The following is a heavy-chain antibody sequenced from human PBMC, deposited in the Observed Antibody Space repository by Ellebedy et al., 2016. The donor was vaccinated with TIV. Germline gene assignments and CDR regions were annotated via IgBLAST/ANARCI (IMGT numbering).Heavy chain of an antibody. CDR1: GDSISTSGYS. CDR3: ARARTTVTTFWFDP. Sequence: SETLSLTXAVSGDSISTSGYSWSWIRRPPGKGLEYIGHIYHDGSAYYNPSLRSRVTLSVDRSKNQLSLNLTSVTATDTAVYYCARARTTVTTFWFDPWGQGTLVTVSS. D-gene: IGHD4-17*01. CDR2: IYHDGSA. V-gene: IGHV4-30-2*01. J-gene: IGHJ5*02.